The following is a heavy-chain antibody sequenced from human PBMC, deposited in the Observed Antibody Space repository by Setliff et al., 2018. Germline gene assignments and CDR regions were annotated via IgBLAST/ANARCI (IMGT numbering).Heavy chain of an antibody. CDR2: IYWNDEK. J-gene: IGHJ4*02. Sequence: SGPTLENPTQTLTLTCTFSGFSLSTSLVGVGWIRQPPGKALEWLALIYWNDEKRYSPSLKSRLTITKDTSKNQVVLTMTNMDPVDTATYYCAHIAGGGNSPRHDYWGQGTLVTVS. V-gene: IGHV2-5*01. CDR1: GFSLSTSLVG. D-gene: IGHD2-21*01. CDR3: AHIAGGGNSPRHDY.